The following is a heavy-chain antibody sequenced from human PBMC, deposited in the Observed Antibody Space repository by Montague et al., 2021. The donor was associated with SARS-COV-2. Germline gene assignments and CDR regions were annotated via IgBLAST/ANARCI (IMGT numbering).Heavy chain of an antibody. V-gene: IGHV4-59*01. J-gene: IGHJ4*02. D-gene: IGHD3-10*01. CDR3: ARDVRYYYDQ. CDR2: VSYRGST. Sequence: SETLSLTCSVSGGSMSSYHWVWIRLPPGKGLELIGYVSYRGSTNYNLSLRSRVTISLDTSKNRFSLRVTSVTAADTAVYYCARDVRYYYDQWGQGILVTVSS. CDR1: GGSMSSYH.